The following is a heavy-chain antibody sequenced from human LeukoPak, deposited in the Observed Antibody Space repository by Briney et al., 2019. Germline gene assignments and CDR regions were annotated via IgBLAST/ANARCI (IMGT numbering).Heavy chain of an antibody. CDR2: IYTGGST. J-gene: IGHJ4*02. D-gene: IGHD5-12*01. CDR3: ARVGRISGYSAFDY. Sequence: GGSLRLSCEASGFTVRSNHMSWVRQAPGKGLEWVSVIYTGGSTNHADSVKNRFNISRDNFQNTVHLQMNSLRAEDTAVYYCARVGRISGYSAFDYWGQGALVTVSS. V-gene: IGHV3-66*01. CDR1: GFTVRSNH.